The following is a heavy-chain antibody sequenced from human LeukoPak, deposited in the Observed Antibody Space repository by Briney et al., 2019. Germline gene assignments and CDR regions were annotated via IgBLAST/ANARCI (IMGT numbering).Heavy chain of an antibody. CDR1: GFTFSDYY. CDR3: AREVRGDYFDF. Sequence: GGSLRLSCTASGFTFSDYYMSWISQAPGKWLQWVSYISGSSNTIYHADSVKGRFTISRDNAKNSLYLQMNSLRADDTAVYYCAREVRGDYFDFWGQGTLVTVSS. J-gene: IGHJ4*02. CDR2: ISGSSNTI. D-gene: IGHD3-16*01. V-gene: IGHV3-11*01.